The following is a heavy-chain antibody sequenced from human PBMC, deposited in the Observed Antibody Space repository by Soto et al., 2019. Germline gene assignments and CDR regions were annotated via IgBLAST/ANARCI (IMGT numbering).Heavy chain of an antibody. D-gene: IGHD3-9*01. J-gene: IGHJ4*02. CDR1: GYTFSRYY. CDR2: ITPNGVST. CDR3: ARGLGLGDC. V-gene: IGHV1-46*01. Sequence: QVQLVQSGAGVKKPGASVKVSCKAYGYTFSRYYLHWVRKALGQGLEWIGIITPNGVSTNYSQNFKGRLTVTRDTSTATVYMDLSALTSDDTAMYYCARGLGLGDCWGQGTLVTVSS.